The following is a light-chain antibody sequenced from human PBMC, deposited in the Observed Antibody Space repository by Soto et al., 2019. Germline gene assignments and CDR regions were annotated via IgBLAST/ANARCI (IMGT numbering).Light chain of an antibody. V-gene: IGKV1-5*03. J-gene: IGKJ1*01. CDR3: QQYSTYPYA. CDR2: EAS. Sequence: DIQMTQSPSTLSASVGDRVTITCRASQSTSTWLAWYQQRPGKTPKLLISEASKLESGLPSRFSGSGSGTEFTLTISSLQPDDFAPYYCQQYSTYPYAFGQGTKVEIK. CDR1: QSTSTW.